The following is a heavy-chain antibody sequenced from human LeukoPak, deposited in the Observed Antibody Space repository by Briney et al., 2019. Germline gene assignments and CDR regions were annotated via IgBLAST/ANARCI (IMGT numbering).Heavy chain of an antibody. V-gene: IGHV3-23*01. J-gene: IGHJ4*02. CDR2: ISGSGGST. D-gene: IGHD6-19*01. CDR1: GFTFSSYA. Sequence: GSLRLSCAASGFTFSSYAMSWVRQAPGKGLEWVSAISGSGGSTYYADSVKGRFTISRDNTKNTLYLQMNSLRAEDTAVYYCAKGGYSSGWYDDYWGQGTLVTVSS. CDR3: AKGGYSSGWYDDY.